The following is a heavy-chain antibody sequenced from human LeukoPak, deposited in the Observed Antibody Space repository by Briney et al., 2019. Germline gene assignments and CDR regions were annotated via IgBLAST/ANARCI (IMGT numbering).Heavy chain of an antibody. CDR2: IKSKTDGGST. Sequence: GGSLRPSCAASGFTFSNAWMSWVRQAPGKGLEWVGRIKSKTDGGSTEYAAPVRGRFTISRDDSKNTLSLQLNSLRTEDTAVYYCTVLQIKTNWYIDYWGQGSLVTVSS. CDR3: TVLQIKTNWYIDY. D-gene: IGHD1-1*01. CDR1: GFTFSNAW. J-gene: IGHJ4*02. V-gene: IGHV3-15*01.